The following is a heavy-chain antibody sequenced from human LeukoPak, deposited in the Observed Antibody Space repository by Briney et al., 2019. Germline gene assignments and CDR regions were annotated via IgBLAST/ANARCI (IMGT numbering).Heavy chain of an antibody. J-gene: IGHJ4*02. Sequence: ASVKVSCKTSGYTFASYGISWVRQAPGQGLEWMGGISGYNGNTKYAQKFQGRVTMTRDMSTSTVYMELSSLRSEDTAVYYCARGSSHTRYLLDFWGQGTLVTVSS. V-gene: IGHV1-18*01. D-gene: IGHD3-9*01. CDR3: ARGSSHTRYLLDF. CDR1: GYTFASYG. CDR2: ISGYNGNT.